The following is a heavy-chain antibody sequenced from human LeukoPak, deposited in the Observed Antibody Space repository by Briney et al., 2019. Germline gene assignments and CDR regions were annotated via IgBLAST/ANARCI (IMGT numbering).Heavy chain of an antibody. CDR2: INHSGGT. J-gene: IGHJ4*02. D-gene: IGHD3-16*02. V-gene: IGHV4-34*01. CDR1: GGSFNDSY. Sequence: PSETLSLTCTLYGGSFNDSYWTWIRQPPGKGREGIGEINHSGGTDYNPALRSRVTISVDPSKNQLSLQLRSMTAADTGVYYCARVSGIMISLGGVISYFDYWGQGTLVTVSS. CDR3: ARVSGIMISLGGVISYFDY.